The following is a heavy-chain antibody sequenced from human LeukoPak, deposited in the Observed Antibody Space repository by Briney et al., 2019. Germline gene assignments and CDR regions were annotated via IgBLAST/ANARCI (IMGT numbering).Heavy chain of an antibody. CDR2: IYHSGSP. D-gene: IGHD3-16*01. V-gene: IGHV4-4*02. J-gene: IGHJ4*02. CDR3: ARWGLDGYFDY. CDR1: GGSISSNNW. Sequence: PSETLSLTCAVSGGSISSNNWWGWVRQPPGKGLEWIGEIYHSGSPNYNPSLKSRVTISVDKSRNHFSLNLSSVTAADTAVYYCARWGLDGYFDYWGQGTLVTVSS.